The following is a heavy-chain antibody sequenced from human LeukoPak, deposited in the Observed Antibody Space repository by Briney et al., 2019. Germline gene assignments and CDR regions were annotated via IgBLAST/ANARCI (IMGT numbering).Heavy chain of an antibody. Sequence: SETLSLTCTVSGGSINSYYWTWIRQPPGKGLEWIACIYYNGITNYKSSLESRLTISVDTSKNQFSLRLRSVTAADTAVYYCARQNPPGSKQGWFYPWGQGTLVTVSS. V-gene: IGHV4-59*08. J-gene: IGHJ5*02. CDR1: GGSINSYY. CDR2: IYYNGIT. CDR3: ARQNPPGSKQGWFYP. D-gene: IGHD6-13*01.